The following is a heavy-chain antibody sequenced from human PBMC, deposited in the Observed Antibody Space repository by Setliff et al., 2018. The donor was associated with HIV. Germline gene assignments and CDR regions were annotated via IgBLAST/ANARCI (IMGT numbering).Heavy chain of an antibody. D-gene: IGHD3-10*01. CDR2: INGYNSKT. V-gene: IGHV1-18*01. CDR1: GYNFNNFG. Sequence: GASVKVSCKSSGYNFNNFGVSWVRQAPGQGLEWLGYINGYNSKTRYSPRLQGRLTLTTDTSTNTVYLELRSLISDDTAIYYCAREAPRYASGAFDFWGQGTMGTV. CDR3: AREAPRYASGAFDF. J-gene: IGHJ3*01.